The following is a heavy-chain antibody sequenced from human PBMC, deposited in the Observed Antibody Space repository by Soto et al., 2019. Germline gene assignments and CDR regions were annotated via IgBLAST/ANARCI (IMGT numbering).Heavy chain of an antibody. J-gene: IGHJ4*02. CDR1: GGSISSSSYY. CDR3: AREGYSYGSDY. CDR2: IYYSGST. V-gene: IGHV4-39*02. Sequence: SETLSLTCTVSGGSISSSSYYWGWIRQPPGKGLEWIGSIYYSGSTYYNPSLKSRVTISVDTSKNQFSLKLSSVTAADTAVYYCAREGYSYGSDYWGQGTLVTVSS. D-gene: IGHD5-18*01.